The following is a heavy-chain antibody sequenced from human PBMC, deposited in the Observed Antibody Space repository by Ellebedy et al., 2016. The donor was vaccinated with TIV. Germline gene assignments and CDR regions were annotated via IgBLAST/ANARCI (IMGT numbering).Heavy chain of an antibody. CDR3: ARDKAYGGNPPLGYWYFDR. Sequence: GSLRLXXTVSGGSISSYYWSWIRQPAGKGLEWIGRIYTSGSTNYNPSLKSRVTMSVDTSKNQFSLKLSSVTAADTAVYYCARDKAYGGNPPLGYWYFDRWGRGTLVTVSS. J-gene: IGHJ2*01. CDR2: IYTSGST. CDR1: GGSISSYY. V-gene: IGHV4-4*07. D-gene: IGHD4-23*01.